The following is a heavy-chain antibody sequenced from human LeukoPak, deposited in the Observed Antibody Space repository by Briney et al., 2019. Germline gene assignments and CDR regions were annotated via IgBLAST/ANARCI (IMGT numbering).Heavy chain of an antibody. J-gene: IGHJ6*03. V-gene: IGHV6-1*01. CDR3: ARGQLLLPDLTNPYYYYYMDV. Sequence: SQTLSLTSAISVDCVSGNSAAWNWIRQYPSRGLEWLGRTYYRSKGYNDYAVSVKSRITINPDTSKNQFSLQLNSVTPEDTAVYYCARGQLLLPDLTNPYYYYYMDVWGKGTTVTVSS. CDR2: TYYRSKGYN. D-gene: IGHD6-13*01. CDR1: VDCVSGNSAA.